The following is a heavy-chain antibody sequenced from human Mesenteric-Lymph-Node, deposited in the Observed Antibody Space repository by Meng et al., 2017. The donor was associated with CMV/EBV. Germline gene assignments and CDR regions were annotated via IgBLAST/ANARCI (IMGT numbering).Heavy chain of an antibody. Sequence: ASGYTFTGYYIHWVRQAPGQGLEWMGWINPNSGGTNYAQKFQGRVTMTRDTSISTAYMELSRLRSDDTAVYYCAKTGGKGRRGFDPWGQGTLVTVSS. CDR3: AKTGGKGRRGFDP. CDR1: GYTFTGYY. D-gene: IGHD4-23*01. CDR2: INPNSGGT. J-gene: IGHJ5*02. V-gene: IGHV1-2*02.